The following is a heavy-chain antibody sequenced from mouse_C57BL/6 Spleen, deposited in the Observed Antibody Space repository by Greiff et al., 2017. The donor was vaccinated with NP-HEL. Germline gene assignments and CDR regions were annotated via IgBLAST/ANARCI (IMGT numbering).Heavy chain of an antibody. Sequence: VKLMESGAELAKPGASVKLSCKASGYTFTRYWMHWVKQRPGQGLDWIGYITPSSGYTKYNQKFKDKATLTADKSSSTAYMQLSSLTYEDSAVYYGAKEYDCDGFAYWGQGTLVTVSA. CDR3: AKEYDCDGFAY. J-gene: IGHJ3*01. V-gene: IGHV1-7*01. CDR2: ITPSSGYT. D-gene: IGHD2-4*01. CDR1: GYTFTRYW.